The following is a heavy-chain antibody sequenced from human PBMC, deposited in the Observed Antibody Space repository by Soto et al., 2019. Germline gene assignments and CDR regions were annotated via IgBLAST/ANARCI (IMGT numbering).Heavy chain of an antibody. CDR1: GFTFDDYA. V-gene: IGHV3-9*01. J-gene: IGHJ4*02. D-gene: IGHD1-20*01. CDR3: AKDIRLTGTTFDY. CDR2: ISWNSGSI. Sequence: EVQLVESGGGLVQPGRSLRLSCAASGFTFDDYAMHWVRQAPGKGLEWVSGISWNSGSIGYADSVKGRFTISRDNAKNSLYLQMNSLRAEDTALYYCAKDIRLTGTTFDYWGQGTLVTVSS.